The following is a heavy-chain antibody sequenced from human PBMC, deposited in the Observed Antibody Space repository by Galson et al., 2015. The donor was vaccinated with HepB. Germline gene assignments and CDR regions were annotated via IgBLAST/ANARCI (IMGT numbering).Heavy chain of an antibody. CDR2: IYPGDSDT. Sequence: QSGAEVKKPGESLKISCKGSGYNFTSYWIGWVRQMPGKGLEWMGIIYPGDSDTIYSPSFEGQVTISADKSISTAFLQWSSLKASDTAMYYCARHDSSTYVTYFFDYWGQGTLVTVSS. V-gene: IGHV5-51*01. CDR3: ARHDSSTYVTYFFDY. CDR1: GYNFTSYW. D-gene: IGHD3-22*01. J-gene: IGHJ4*02.